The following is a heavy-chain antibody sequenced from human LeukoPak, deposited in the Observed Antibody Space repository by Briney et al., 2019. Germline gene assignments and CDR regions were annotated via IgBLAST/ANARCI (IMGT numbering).Heavy chain of an antibody. CDR2: IGTAGDT. J-gene: IGHJ5*02. V-gene: IGHV3-13*01. Sequence: GGSLRLSCAASGFTFSSYDMHWVRQATGKGLEWVSAIGTAGDTYYPGSVKGRFTISRENAKNSLYLQMNSLRAGDTAVYYCARAARGGGLFDPWGQGTLVTVSS. D-gene: IGHD2-21*01. CDR3: ARAARGGGLFDP. CDR1: GFTFSSYD.